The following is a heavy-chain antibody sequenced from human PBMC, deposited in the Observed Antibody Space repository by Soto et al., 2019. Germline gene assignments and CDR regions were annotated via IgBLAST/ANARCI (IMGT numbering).Heavy chain of an antibody. Sequence: PGGSLRLSCAASGFTFSSYAMSWVRQAPGKGLEWVSSISSSSSYIYYADSVKGRFTISRDNAKNSLYLQMNSLRAEDTAVYYCARRTLGDYERGDAFDIWGQGTMVTVSS. CDR3: ARRTLGDYERGDAFDI. CDR2: ISSSSSYI. D-gene: IGHD4-17*01. J-gene: IGHJ3*02. CDR1: GFTFSSYA. V-gene: IGHV3-21*01.